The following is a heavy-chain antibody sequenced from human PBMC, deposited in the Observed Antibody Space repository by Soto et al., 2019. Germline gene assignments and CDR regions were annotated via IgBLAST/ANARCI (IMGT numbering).Heavy chain of an antibody. D-gene: IGHD4-17*01. Sequence: SETLSLTCTVSGGPISSGGYYWSWLRQHPGTGLEWIGYIYYSGSTYYNPSLKSRVTISVDTSKNQFSLKLSSVTAADTAVYYCARGGYGDYSSLGNGFDPWGQGTLVTVSS. J-gene: IGHJ5*02. CDR1: GGPISSGGYY. CDR3: ARGGYGDYSSLGNGFDP. CDR2: IYYSGST. V-gene: IGHV4-31*03.